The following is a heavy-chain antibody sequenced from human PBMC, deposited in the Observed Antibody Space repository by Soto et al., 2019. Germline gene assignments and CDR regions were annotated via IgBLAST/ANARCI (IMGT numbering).Heavy chain of an antibody. Sequence: SETLSLTCTVSGGSISSYYWSWIRQPPGKGLEWIGYIYYSGSTNYNPSLKSRVTISVDTSKNQFSLKLSSVTAADTAVYYCARHGPYGDYDYWGKGTLVTVAS. CDR2: IYYSGST. J-gene: IGHJ4*02. V-gene: IGHV4-59*08. CDR1: GGSISSYY. CDR3: ARHGPYGDYDY. D-gene: IGHD4-17*01.